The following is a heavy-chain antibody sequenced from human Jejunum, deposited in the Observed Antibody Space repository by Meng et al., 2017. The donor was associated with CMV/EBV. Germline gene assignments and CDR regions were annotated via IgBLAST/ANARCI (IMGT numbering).Heavy chain of an antibody. CDR1: GFTFSSYA. CDR3: ARDRCSSTSCYISY. J-gene: IGHJ4*02. D-gene: IGHD2-2*02. Sequence: SGFTFSSYAMNWVRQTPGKGLEWVAVISYDGSNKYYADSVKGRFTIYRDNTKNTLDLQMNSLRAEDTAVYYCARDRCSSTSCYISYWGQGTLVTVSS. V-gene: IGHV3-30*04. CDR2: ISYDGSNK.